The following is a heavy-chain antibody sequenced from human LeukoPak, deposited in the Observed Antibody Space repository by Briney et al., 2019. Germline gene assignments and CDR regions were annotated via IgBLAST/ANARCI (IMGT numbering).Heavy chain of an antibody. Sequence: SQTLSLTCTVSGGSISSGDYYWSWICQPPGKGLEWIGYIYYSGRTNYNPSLKSRVTISVDTSKNQFSLKLSSVTAADTAVHYCARHSSHVGATGGLVWFDPWGQGTLVTVSS. CDR1: GGSISSGDYY. J-gene: IGHJ5*02. CDR2: IYYSGRT. V-gene: IGHV4-30-4*01. CDR3: ARHSSHVGATGGLVWFDP. D-gene: IGHD1-26*01.